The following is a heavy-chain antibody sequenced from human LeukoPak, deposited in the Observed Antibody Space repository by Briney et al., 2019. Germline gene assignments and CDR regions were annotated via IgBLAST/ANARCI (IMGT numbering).Heavy chain of an antibody. CDR1: GGSFSGYY. CDR2: ITHSGST. Sequence: PSETLSLTCTVYGGSFSGYYLNWIRQPPGKGLDWIGEITHSGSTNHHPSLKSRVTMSVDTSTNQFSLRVSSVTAADTAVYYCARGDRYYYYMDVWGKGTTVTVSS. J-gene: IGHJ6*03. CDR3: ARGDRYYYYMDV. V-gene: IGHV4-34*01.